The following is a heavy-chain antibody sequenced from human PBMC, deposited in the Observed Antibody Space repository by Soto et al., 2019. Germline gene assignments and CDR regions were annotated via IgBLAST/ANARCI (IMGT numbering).Heavy chain of an antibody. J-gene: IGHJ4*02. D-gene: IGHD3-22*01. CDR1: GGSISSYY. Sequence: TSETLSLTCTVSGGSISSYYWSWIRQPPGKGLEWIGYIYYSGSTNYNPSLKSRVTISVDTSKNQFSLKLSSVTAADTAVYYCARGLYYYDSSGYYYVYFDYWGQGTLVTVSS. V-gene: IGHV4-59*01. CDR3: ARGLYYYDSSGYYYVYFDY. CDR2: IYYSGST.